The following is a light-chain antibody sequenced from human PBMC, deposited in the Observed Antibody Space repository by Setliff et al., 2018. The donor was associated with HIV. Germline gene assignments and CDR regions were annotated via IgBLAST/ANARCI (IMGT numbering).Light chain of an antibody. Sequence: QSALAQPASVSGSPGQSITISCNGTSSDVGGYDLASWYQQHPGKVPKIMIYEVSNRPSGVSNRFSGSKSGNTASLTISGLQAEDEADYYCGSYTDSRIVVFGGGTKVTVL. CDR3: GSYTDSRIVV. CDR2: EVS. CDR1: SSDVGGYDL. J-gene: IGLJ2*01. V-gene: IGLV2-14*01.